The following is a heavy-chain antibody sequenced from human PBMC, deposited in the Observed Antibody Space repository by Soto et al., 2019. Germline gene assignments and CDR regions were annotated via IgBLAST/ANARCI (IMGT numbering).Heavy chain of an antibody. V-gene: IGHV4-59*01. CDR2: LYYTGST. Sequence: ASETLSLTCNVSCGSISDFYWSWIRQSPGKRLEWIGYLYYTGSTNYNPALKSRVTISLDTSKNQFSLKVRSVIAADTAVYYCARGGGYDFRSSQAPPIDVWGQGTTVTVSS. D-gene: IGHD3-3*01. J-gene: IGHJ6*02. CDR3: ARGGGYDFRSSQAPPIDV. CDR1: CGSISDFY.